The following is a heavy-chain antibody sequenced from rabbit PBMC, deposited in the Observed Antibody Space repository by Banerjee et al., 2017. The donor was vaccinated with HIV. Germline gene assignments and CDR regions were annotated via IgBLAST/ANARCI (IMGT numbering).Heavy chain of an antibody. CDR3: ARSYTYGSRWLDL. Sequence: QSLEESGGDLVKPGASLTLTCTASGFSFSSNYWTCWVRQAPGKGLEWIACINTGRGSTYYASWAKGRFTISKASSTTLTLQMTSLTAADTATYFCARSYTYGSRWLDLWGPGTLVTVS. D-gene: IGHD6-1*01. J-gene: IGHJ5*01. CDR1: GFSFSSNYW. CDR2: INTGRGST. V-gene: IGHV1S40*01.